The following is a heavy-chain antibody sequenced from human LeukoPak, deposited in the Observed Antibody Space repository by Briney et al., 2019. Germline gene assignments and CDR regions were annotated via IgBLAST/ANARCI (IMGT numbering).Heavy chain of an antibody. D-gene: IGHD3-10*01. CDR1: GYTFTGYY. Sequence: ASVKDSCMDSGYTFTGYYMHWVRQAPGQGLEWMGWINPNRGDTNYAQKFQGRVTMTRDTSISTAYMELSRLRSDDTAVYYCAREYYYGSGSSKDSPFDYWGQGTLVTVSS. J-gene: IGHJ4*02. V-gene: IGHV1-2*02. CDR2: INPNRGDT. CDR3: AREYYYGSGSSKDSPFDY.